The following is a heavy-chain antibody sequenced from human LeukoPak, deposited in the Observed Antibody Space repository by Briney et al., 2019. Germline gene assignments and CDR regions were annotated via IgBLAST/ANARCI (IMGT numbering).Heavy chain of an antibody. CDR2: IYTSGST. V-gene: IGHV4-4*07. CDR1: GGSITSYH. CDR3: ARDGLYSYGYSYFDY. D-gene: IGHD5-18*01. J-gene: IGHJ4*02. Sequence: SETLSLTCTVSGGSITSYHWSWIRQPAGKGLEWIGRIYTSGSTNYNPSLKSRVTMSVDTSKNQFSLKLSSVTAAGTAVYYCARDGLYSYGYSYFDYWGQGTLVTVSS.